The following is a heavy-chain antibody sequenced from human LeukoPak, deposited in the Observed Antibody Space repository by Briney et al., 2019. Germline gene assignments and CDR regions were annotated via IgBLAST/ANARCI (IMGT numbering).Heavy chain of an antibody. J-gene: IGHJ4*02. CDR3: AKDSTPADY. V-gene: IGHV3-23*01. CDR1: GFTFSSYA. Sequence: GGSLRLSCAASGFTFSSYAMSWVRQAPGKGLEWVSGSGGSGGTTYYADSVKGRFTISRDNSKNTLYLQMNSLRAEDTAVYYCAKDSTPADYWGQGTLVTVSS. D-gene: IGHD2-2*01. CDR2: SGGSGGTT.